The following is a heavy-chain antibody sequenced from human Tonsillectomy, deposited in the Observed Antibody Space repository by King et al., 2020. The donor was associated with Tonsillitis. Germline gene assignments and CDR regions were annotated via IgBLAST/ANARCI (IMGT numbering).Heavy chain of an antibody. CDR3: ARAALYSGYDTDPLDS. CDR1: RFTFSNYW. Sequence: VQLVESGGGLVQPGGSLRLSCAASRFTFSNYWMSWVRQAPGKGLEWVANIKQDGSEKHYVDSVKGRFTISRDNAKNSLYLQMNSLRAEATAVYYCARAALYSGYDTDPLDSWGQGTLVTVSS. D-gene: IGHD5-12*01. V-gene: IGHV3-7*01. J-gene: IGHJ4*02. CDR2: IKQDGSEK.